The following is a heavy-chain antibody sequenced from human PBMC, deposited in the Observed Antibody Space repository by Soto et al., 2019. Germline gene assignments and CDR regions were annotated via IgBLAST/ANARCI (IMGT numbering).Heavy chain of an antibody. D-gene: IGHD6-13*01. J-gene: IGHJ4*02. CDR3: ARDRGIAAAGTGYFDY. Sequence: QVQLVQSGAEVKKPGSSVKVSCKASGGTFSSYAISWVRQAPGQGLEWMGGIIPIFGTANYAQKFQGRVTITADESTSTADMELGSLRSEDTAVYYCARDRGIAAAGTGYFDYWGQGTLVTVSS. V-gene: IGHV1-69*01. CDR2: IIPIFGTA. CDR1: GGTFSSYA.